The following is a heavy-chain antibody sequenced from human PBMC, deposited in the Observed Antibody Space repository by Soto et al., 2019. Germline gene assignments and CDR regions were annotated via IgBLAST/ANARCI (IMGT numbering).Heavy chain of an antibody. J-gene: IGHJ4*02. CDR3: AKWTSSWYQFDY. D-gene: IGHD6-13*01. CDR1: GFTFSSYL. Sequence: GGSLRLSCAASGFTFSSYLMSWVRQAPGKGLEWVANIKQDGSEKYYVDSVKGRFTISRDNAKNSLYLQMNSLRAEDTAVYYCAKWTSSWYQFDYWGQGTLVTVSS. V-gene: IGHV3-7*01. CDR2: IKQDGSEK.